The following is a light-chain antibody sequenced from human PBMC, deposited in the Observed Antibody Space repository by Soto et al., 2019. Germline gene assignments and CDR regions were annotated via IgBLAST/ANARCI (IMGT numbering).Light chain of an antibody. J-gene: IGLJ1*01. CDR2: DVS. CDR3: SSYTSSSTGV. V-gene: IGLV2-14*01. CDR1: SSDVGGYNY. Sequence: SVLTQPASVSGSPGQSITISCTGTSSDVGGYNYVSWYQQHPGKAPKLMIYDVSNRPSGVSNRFSGSKSGSTASLTISGLQAEDEADYYCSSYTSSSTGVFGTGTKVTVL.